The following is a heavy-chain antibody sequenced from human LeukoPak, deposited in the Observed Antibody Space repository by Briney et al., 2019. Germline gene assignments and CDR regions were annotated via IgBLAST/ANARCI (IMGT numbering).Heavy chain of an antibody. CDR2: IKQDGSEK. CDR1: GFTFRNYW. D-gene: IGHD5-24*01. Sequence: GGSLRLSCAAPGFTFRNYWMIWGRQGPGEGLEWVGNIKQDGSEKRYADSVRGRFSISRDNAQTSLYLQMNSLRAEDTAVYYCARASDPWLQLTWGQGTLVTVSS. V-gene: IGHV3-7*05. J-gene: IGHJ5*02. CDR3: ARASDPWLQLT.